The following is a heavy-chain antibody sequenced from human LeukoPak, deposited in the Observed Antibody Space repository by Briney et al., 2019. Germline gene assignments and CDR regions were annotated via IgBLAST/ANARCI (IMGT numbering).Heavy chain of an antibody. CDR3: AKEGTPMTAIYFYL. CDR2: ISHDGSVQ. CDR1: GFTFSSYG. J-gene: IGHJ4*02. Sequence: GRSLRLSCATSGFTFSSYGMQWVRQAPGKGLEWVAVISHDGSVQYYADSVKGRFTISRDDSKNTLDLQMNSLRTEDTAVYYCAKEGTPMTAIYFYLWGQGTLVTVSS. D-gene: IGHD2-21*02. V-gene: IGHV3-30*18.